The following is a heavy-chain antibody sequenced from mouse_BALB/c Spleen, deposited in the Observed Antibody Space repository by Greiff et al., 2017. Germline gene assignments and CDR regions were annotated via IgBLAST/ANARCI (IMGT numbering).Heavy chain of an antibody. CDR1: GYTFTSYW. CDR3: TRSEILRRYFDY. Sequence: QVQLQQPGAELVKPGASVKMSCKASGYTFTSYWMHWVKQRPGQGLEWIGVIDPSDSYTSYNQKFKGKATLTVDTSSSTAYMQLSSLTSEDSAVYYCTRSEILRRYFDYWGQGTTLTVSS. CDR2: IDPSDSYT. V-gene: IGHV1S127*01. J-gene: IGHJ2*01. D-gene: IGHD1-1*01.